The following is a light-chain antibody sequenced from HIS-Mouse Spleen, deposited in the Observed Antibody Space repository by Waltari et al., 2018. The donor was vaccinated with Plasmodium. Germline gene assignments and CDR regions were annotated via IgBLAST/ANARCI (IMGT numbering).Light chain of an antibody. Sequence: EIVMTQSPATLSVSPGERATLSCRASQSVSSNLAWYQQKPGQAPRLLIYGASTRANGIPARFSGGESGTEFTLTISSLQSEDFAVYYCQQYNNWSFTFGPGTKVDIK. J-gene: IGKJ3*01. V-gene: IGKV3-15*01. CDR2: GAS. CDR3: QQYNNWSFT. CDR1: QSVSSN.